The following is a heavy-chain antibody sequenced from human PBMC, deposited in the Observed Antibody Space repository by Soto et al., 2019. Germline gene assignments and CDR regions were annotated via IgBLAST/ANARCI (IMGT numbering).Heavy chain of an antibody. CDR3: ARVRMTYYYDSSGYLQFDY. Sequence: ASVKVSCKASGYTFTSYGISWVRQAPGQGLEWMGWISAYNGNTNYAQKLQGRVTMTTDTSTSTAYMELRSLRSDDTAVYYCARVRMTYYYDSSGYLQFDYWGQGTLVTVSS. CDR2: ISAYNGNT. V-gene: IGHV1-18*01. D-gene: IGHD3-22*01. J-gene: IGHJ4*02. CDR1: GYTFTSYG.